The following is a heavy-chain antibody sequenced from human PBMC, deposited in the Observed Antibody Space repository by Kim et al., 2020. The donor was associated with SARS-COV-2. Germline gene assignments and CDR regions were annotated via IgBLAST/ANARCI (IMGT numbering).Heavy chain of an antibody. CDR3: AREGQRVLMVYAIPPLVY. D-gene: IGHD2-8*01. V-gene: IGHV3-33*01. J-gene: IGHJ4*02. Sequence: GGSLRLSCAASGFTFSSYAMHWVRQAPGKGLEWVAVIWYDGSNKYYADSVKGRFTISRDNSKNTLYLQMNSLRAEDTAVYYCAREGQRVLMVYAIPPLVYWGQGTLVTVSS. CDR2: IWYDGSNK. CDR1: GFTFSSYA.